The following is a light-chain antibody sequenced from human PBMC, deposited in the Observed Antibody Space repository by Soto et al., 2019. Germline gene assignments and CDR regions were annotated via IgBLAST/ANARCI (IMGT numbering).Light chain of an antibody. CDR1: QSVSSS. CDR2: DAS. CDR3: QQRSDWPRT. Sequence: EVVLTQSPATLSLSPGERATLSCRASQSVSSSLAWYQQRPGQAPRLLIYDASSRATGIPARFSGGGSGRDFTLTISSLEPEDFAVYYCQQRSDWPRTFGRGTKLEI. J-gene: IGKJ2*01. V-gene: IGKV3-11*02.